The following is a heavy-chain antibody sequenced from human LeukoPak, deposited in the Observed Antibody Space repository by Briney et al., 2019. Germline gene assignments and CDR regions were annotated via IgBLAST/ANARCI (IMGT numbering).Heavy chain of an antibody. Sequence: GGSLRLSCAASGFTFSNYSMNWVRQAPGKWLEWVSYISSGSSTIYYADSVKGRFTISRDNAKNSLYLQMNSLRAEDTAVYYCARKLGYCSGGSCPFDYWGQGTLVTVSS. CDR2: ISSGSSTI. D-gene: IGHD2-15*01. CDR3: ARKLGYCSGGSCPFDY. J-gene: IGHJ4*02. V-gene: IGHV3-48*01. CDR1: GFTFSNYS.